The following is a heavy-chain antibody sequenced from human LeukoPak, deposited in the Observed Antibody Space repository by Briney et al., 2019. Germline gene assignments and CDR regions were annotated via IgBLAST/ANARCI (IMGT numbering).Heavy chain of an antibody. CDR2: IYHSGST. J-gene: IGHJ4*02. D-gene: IGHD3-10*01. CDR3: ASAGSGSYQPFDY. CDR1: GGSISSGGYS. V-gene: IGHV4-30-2*01. Sequence: SETLSLTCAVSGGSISSGGYSWSWIRQPPGKGLEWIGYIYHSGSTYYNPSLKSRVTISVDRSKNQFSLKLSSVTAADTAVYYCASAGSGSYQPFDYWGQGTLVTVSS.